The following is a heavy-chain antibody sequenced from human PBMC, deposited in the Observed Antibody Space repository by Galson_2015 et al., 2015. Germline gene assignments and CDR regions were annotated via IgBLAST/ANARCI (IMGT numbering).Heavy chain of an antibody. J-gene: IGHJ6*03. CDR1: GFTFEDYV. D-gene: IGHD3-9*01. CDR2: ISWNSGRI. CDR3: AKVHDNYYYYYTDV. Sequence: SLRLSCAASGFTFEDYVMHWVRQVPGKGLEWVSGISWNSGRIGYADSVRGRFTISRDNAKNSLYLQMNSLTTEDTALYYCAKVHDNYYYYYTDVWGKGTTVTVSS. V-gene: IGHV3-9*01.